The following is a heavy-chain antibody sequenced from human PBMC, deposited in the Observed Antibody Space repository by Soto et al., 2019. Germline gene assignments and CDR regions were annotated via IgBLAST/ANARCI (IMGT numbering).Heavy chain of an antibody. CDR3: ARSPSGSVDWSGP. CDR2: INAGNGNT. D-gene: IGHD5-12*01. V-gene: IGHV1-3*01. CDR1: GYTFTSYA. Sequence: GASVKVSCKSSGYTFTSYAIHWVRQAPGQRLEWMGWINAGNGNTKYSQKFQGRVTITRDTSATTAYMELSSLRSEDTAVYYCARSPSGSVDWSGPWGQGTLVTVSS. J-gene: IGHJ5*02.